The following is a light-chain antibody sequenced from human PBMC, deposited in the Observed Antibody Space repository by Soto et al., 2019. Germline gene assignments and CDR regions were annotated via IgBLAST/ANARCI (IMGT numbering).Light chain of an antibody. CDR2: AAS. Sequence: DIQMTQSPSSLSASVGDRVTITCRASQSISSYLNWYQQKPGKAPKHLIYAASSLQSGVPSRFSGSGSGTDFTLTISSLQPEDFEVYYCQQRSNWPPLTFGGGTKVEIK. J-gene: IGKJ4*01. V-gene: IGKV1-39*01. CDR3: QQRSNWPPLT. CDR1: QSISSY.